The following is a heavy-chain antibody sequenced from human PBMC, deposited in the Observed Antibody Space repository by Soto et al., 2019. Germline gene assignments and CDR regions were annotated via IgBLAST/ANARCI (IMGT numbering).Heavy chain of an antibody. J-gene: IGHJ4*02. V-gene: IGHV3-64*01. Sequence: EVQLVESGGGLVQPGGSLRLSCSASGFTFSSYAMHWVRQAPGKGLEYVSAISSNGGSTYYANSVKGRFTISRDNSKNTLYLQMGSLRAEDMAVYYCARQSYSSYYFDYWGQGHLVTVSS. CDR2: ISSNGGST. D-gene: IGHD6-13*01. CDR1: GFTFSSYA. CDR3: ARQSYSSYYFDY.